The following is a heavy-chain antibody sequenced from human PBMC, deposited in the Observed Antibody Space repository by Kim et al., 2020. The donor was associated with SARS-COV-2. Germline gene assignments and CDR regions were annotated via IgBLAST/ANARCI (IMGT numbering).Heavy chain of an antibody. D-gene: IGHD2-15*01. CDR3: ARGLKGRPPRIVYYYGMDV. J-gene: IGHJ6*02. V-gene: IGHV4-34*01. Sequence: SETLSLTCAVYGGSFSGYYWSWIRQPPGKGLEWIGEINHSGSTNYNPSLKSRVTISVDTSKNQFSLKLSSVTAADTAVYYCARGLKGRPPRIVYYYGMDVWGQGTTVTVSS. CDR1: GGSFSGYY. CDR2: INHSGST.